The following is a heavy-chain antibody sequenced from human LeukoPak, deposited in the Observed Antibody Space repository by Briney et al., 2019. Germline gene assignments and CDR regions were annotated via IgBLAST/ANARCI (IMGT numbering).Heavy chain of an antibody. V-gene: IGHV4-59*01. D-gene: IGHD1-26*01. CDR1: GGSISSYY. J-gene: IGHJ3*02. Sequence: SETLSLTCTVSGGSISSYYWSWIRQPPGKGLEWIGYIYYSGSTNYNPSLKSRVTISVDTSKNQFSLKLSSVTAAETAVYYCARDTLGATFPGAFDMWGQGTMVTVSS. CDR2: IYYSGST. CDR3: ARDTLGATFPGAFDM.